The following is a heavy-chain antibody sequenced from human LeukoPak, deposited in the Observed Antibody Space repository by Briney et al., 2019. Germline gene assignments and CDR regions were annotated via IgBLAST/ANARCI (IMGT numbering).Heavy chain of an antibody. CDR3: ASGVGATASPDFDY. Sequence: SETLSLTCTVSGYSISSAYYWGWIRQPPGKGLEWIGSIYHSGNTNYNPSLKSRVTISVDTSKNQFSLKLSSVTAADTAVYYCASGVGATASPDFDYWGQGTLVTVSS. CDR2: IYHSGNT. CDR1: GYSISSAYY. D-gene: IGHD1-26*01. J-gene: IGHJ4*02. V-gene: IGHV4-38-2*02.